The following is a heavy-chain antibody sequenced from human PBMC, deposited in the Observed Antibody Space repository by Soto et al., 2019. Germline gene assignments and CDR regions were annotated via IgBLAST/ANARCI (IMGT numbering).Heavy chain of an antibody. J-gene: IGHJ4*02. Sequence: QVQLVESGGGVVQPGRSLRLSCAASGFTFSSYGMHWVRQAPGNGLEWVAVIWYDGSNKYYADSVKGRFTISRDNSKNTLYLQMNSLRAEDTAVYYCARDGSGSPFDYWGQGTLVTVSS. V-gene: IGHV3-33*01. CDR3: ARDGSGSPFDY. CDR1: GFTFSSYG. CDR2: IWYDGSNK. D-gene: IGHD1-26*01.